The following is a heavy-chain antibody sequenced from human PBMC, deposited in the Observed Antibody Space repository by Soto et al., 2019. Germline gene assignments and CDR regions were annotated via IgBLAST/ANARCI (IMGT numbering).Heavy chain of an antibody. CDR1: GYTFTSYA. CDR3: ARDPYYDILTGYYTPTDGWFDP. D-gene: IGHD3-9*01. CDR2: INAGNGNT. Sequence: ASVKVSCKASGYTFTSYAMHWVRQAPGQRLEWMGWINAGNGNTKYSQKFQGRVTITRDTSASTAYMELSSLRSEDTAVYYCARDPYYDILTGYYTPTDGWFDPWGQGTLVTVSS. V-gene: IGHV1-3*01. J-gene: IGHJ5*02.